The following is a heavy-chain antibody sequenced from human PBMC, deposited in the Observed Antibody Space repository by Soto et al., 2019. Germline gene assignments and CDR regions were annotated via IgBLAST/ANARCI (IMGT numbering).Heavy chain of an antibody. CDR2: ISSNGVGT. J-gene: IGHJ6*03. D-gene: IGHD6-6*01. CDR1: GFTLSGYA. CDR3: ARRARPDFYYMAV. V-gene: IGHV3-64*01. Sequence: EVQLAESGGGLAQPGGSLRLSCAASGFTLSGYAMDWVRQAPGKGLEYVSGISSNGVGTYYANSVQGRFTISRDNSKNTVYLQLGSRSPEDMAVYYCARRARPDFYYMAVWGKGTTVTVPS.